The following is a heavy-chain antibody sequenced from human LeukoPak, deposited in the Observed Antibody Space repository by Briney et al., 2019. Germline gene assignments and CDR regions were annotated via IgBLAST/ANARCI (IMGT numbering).Heavy chain of an antibody. V-gene: IGHV3-21*01. CDR2: ISSGSKYI. CDR3: ARALSYSYGSMDF. Sequence: PGGSLRLSCAASGLTFSSYSMNWVRQAPGKGLDWVSSISSGSKYIYNADSVKGRFTISRDNAKNSLYLQMNSLRAEDTAVYYCARALSYSYGSMDFWGQGTLVIVSS. D-gene: IGHD5-18*01. CDR1: GLTFSSYS. J-gene: IGHJ1*01.